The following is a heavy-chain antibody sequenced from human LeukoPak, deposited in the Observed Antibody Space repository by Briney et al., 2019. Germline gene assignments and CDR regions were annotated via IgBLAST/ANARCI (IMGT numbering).Heavy chain of an antibody. CDR3: ARHGTLNYYDSSGYCYDY. V-gene: IGHV3-20*04. CDR1: GFTFDDYG. J-gene: IGHJ4*02. Sequence: GGSLRLSCAASGFTFDDYGMSWVRQAPGKGLEWVSGINWNGGSTGYADSVKGRFTISRDNAKNSLYLQMNSLRAEDTALYYCARHGTLNYYDSSGYCYDYWGQGTLVTVSS. D-gene: IGHD3-22*01. CDR2: INWNGGST.